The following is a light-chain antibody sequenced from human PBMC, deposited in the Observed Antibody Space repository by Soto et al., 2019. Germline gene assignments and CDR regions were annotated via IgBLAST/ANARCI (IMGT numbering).Light chain of an antibody. CDR1: QSVSSNY. CDR2: GAS. Sequence: EIVLTQSPGTLSLSPGERATLSCRASQSVSSNYLAWHQQRPGQAPRLLIYGASSRATGVPDSFSGSGSGTDFTLTISRLEPEDSAVYYCQQYGSSPYTFGQGTK. CDR3: QQYGSSPYT. V-gene: IGKV3-20*01. J-gene: IGKJ2*01.